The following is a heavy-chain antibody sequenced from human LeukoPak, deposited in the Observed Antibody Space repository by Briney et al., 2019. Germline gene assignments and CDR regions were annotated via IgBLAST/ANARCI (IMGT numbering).Heavy chain of an antibody. Sequence: SETLSLTCLVSGGSISSYYWSWIRQPAGKGLEWIGRIYISGSTNYNPSLKSRVTMSVDTCKNQFSLKLSSVTAADTAVYYCALWFSPGGWFEPWGQGTLVTVSS. CDR2: IYISGST. CDR3: ALWFSPGGWFEP. D-gene: IGHD3-10*01. V-gene: IGHV4-4*07. CDR1: GGSISSYY. J-gene: IGHJ5*02.